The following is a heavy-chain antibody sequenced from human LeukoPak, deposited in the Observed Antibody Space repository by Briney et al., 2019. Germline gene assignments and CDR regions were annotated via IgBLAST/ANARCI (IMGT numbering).Heavy chain of an antibody. CDR1: GGSFSGYF. D-gene: IGHD4-17*01. CDR3: ARGPNGDPPDY. CDR2: INHSGST. V-gene: IGHV4-34*01. Sequence: SETLSLTCAVYGGSFSGYFWTWIRQPPGKGLEWIGEINHSGSTNYNPSLKSRVTISVDTSKNQFSLKLNSVTAADTAVYYCARGPNGDPPDYWGQGTLVTVSS. J-gene: IGHJ4*02.